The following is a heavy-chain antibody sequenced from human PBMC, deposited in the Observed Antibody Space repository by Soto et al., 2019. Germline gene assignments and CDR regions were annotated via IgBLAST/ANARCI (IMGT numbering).Heavy chain of an antibody. CDR3: AKGFVDYGDYENFYYYGMDV. CDR1: GFTFSSYS. V-gene: IGHV3-30*18. Sequence: VQLLESGGGLVQPGGSLRLSCAASGFTFSSYSMSWVRQAPGKGPEWVAVISYDGTYKYYAGPVKGRFTISRDSSKNTVDLHMNSLRAEDTAVYFCAKGFVDYGDYENFYYYGMDVWGQGTTVTVSS. D-gene: IGHD4-17*01. J-gene: IGHJ6*02. CDR2: ISYDGTYK.